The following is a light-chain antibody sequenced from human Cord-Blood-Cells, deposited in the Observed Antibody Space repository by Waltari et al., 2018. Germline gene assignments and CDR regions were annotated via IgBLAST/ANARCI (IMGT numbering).Light chain of an antibody. V-gene: IGLV2-14*01. CDR3: SSYTSSSTLV. CDR2: DVS. J-gene: IGLJ1*01. CDR1: SSDVGGYNY. Sequence: QSALTPPASVSGSPGQSITISCTGTSSDVGGYNYVSWYQQHPGKAPKLMIYDVSNRPSGVSNRFSGSKSGNTASLTISWLQAEDEADYYCSSYTSSSTLVFGTGTKVTVL.